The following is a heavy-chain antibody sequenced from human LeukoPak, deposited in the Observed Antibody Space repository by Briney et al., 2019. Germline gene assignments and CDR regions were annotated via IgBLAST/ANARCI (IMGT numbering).Heavy chain of an antibody. V-gene: IGHV4-38-2*02. D-gene: IGHD3-16*01. CDR1: GYSISSGYY. CDR3: ARGSDGPPGV. Sequence: PSETLSLTCTVSGYSISSGYYWGWIRQPPGKGLEWIGSIYHSGSTYYNPSLKSRVTISVDTSKNQFSLKLSSVTAADTAVYYCARGSDGPPGVWGKGTTVTVSS. J-gene: IGHJ6*04. CDR2: IYHSGST.